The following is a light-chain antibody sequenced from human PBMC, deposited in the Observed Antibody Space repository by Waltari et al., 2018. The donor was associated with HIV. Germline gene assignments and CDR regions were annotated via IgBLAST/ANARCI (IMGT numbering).Light chain of an antibody. V-gene: IGLV2-8*01. CDR2: EVI. Sequence: QSALPQPPSASGPLGQSVTISCTGTSGAIGAYNLVTWYQQHPGKAPKLMIYEVIKRPSGVPDRFFGSKSGNTASLTVSGLQAEDGADYYCGSFAGVNNPHWVFGGGTKLTVL. J-gene: IGLJ3*02. CDR3: GSFAGVNNPHWV. CDR1: SGAIGAYNL.